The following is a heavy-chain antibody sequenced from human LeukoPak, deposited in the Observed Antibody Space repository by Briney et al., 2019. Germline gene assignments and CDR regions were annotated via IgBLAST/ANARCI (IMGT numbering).Heavy chain of an antibody. V-gene: IGHV3-23*01. J-gene: IGHJ4*02. Sequence: GGSLRLSCAASGFTFSSYAKSWVRQAPGKGLEWVSAISGSGGSTHYADSVKGRFTISRDNSKNTLYLQMNSLRAEDTAVYYCATLRYFDWLPMYWGQGTLVTVSS. CDR3: ATLRYFDWLPMY. CDR1: GFTFSSYA. D-gene: IGHD3-9*01. CDR2: ISGSGGST.